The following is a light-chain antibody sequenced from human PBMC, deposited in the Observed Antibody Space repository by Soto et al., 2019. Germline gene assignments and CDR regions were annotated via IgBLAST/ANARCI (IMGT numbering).Light chain of an antibody. Sequence: DIQMTHSPSSVSASVGDRVTITCXASQDISSWLAWYQQKPGKAPKIMIYAASSLQGGVPSRFSGSGSGTEFTLTISSLQPEDFATYYCQQASSFPPTFGQGTRLEIK. CDR2: AAS. V-gene: IGKV1-12*01. CDR3: QQASSFPPT. J-gene: IGKJ5*01. CDR1: QDISSW.